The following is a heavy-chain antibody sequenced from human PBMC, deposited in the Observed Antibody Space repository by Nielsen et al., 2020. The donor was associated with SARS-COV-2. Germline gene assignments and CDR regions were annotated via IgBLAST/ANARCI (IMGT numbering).Heavy chain of an antibody. J-gene: IGHJ4*02. CDR3: TSRTVTTNDY. Sequence: GESLKISCTASGFTFSNTWMNWVRQAPGKGLEWIGRIKSESVGGTTDYIAPVKGRFTISRDDSRPTLFLPLHNLKPADTAIYYCTSRTVTTNDYWGQGTLVTVSS. D-gene: IGHD1-1*01. CDR1: GFTFSNTW. CDR2: IKSESVGGTT. V-gene: IGHV3-15*01.